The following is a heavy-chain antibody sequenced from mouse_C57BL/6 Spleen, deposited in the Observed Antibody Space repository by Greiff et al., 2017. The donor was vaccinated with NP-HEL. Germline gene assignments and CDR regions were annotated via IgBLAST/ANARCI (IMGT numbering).Heavy chain of an antibody. CDR2: IDPEDGDT. V-gene: IGHV14-1*01. Sequence: VQLKQSGAELVRPGASVKLSCTASGFNIKDYYMHWVKQRPEQGLEWIGRIDPEDGDTASAPKFQGKATMTAEPSSNTAYLQLSSLTSEDTAVYYCTTSLYYGNYGWYFDVWGTGTTVTVSS. CDR1: GFNIKDYY. D-gene: IGHD2-1*01. CDR3: TTSLYYGNYGWYFDV. J-gene: IGHJ1*03.